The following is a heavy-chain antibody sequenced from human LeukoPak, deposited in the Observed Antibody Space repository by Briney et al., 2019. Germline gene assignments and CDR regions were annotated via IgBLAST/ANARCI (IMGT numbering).Heavy chain of an antibody. V-gene: IGHV4-59*11. Sequence: PSETLSLTCSVSGDSMNGHFWSWIRQSPGKGLEWIGNVHYSLPSNFSPSLKSRVTISMDTSRSQFSLKLGTMTAADTAVYYCACYNFVGRTFDCWGQGTLVTVSS. CDR1: GDSMNGHF. J-gene: IGHJ4*02. D-gene: IGHD5-24*01. CDR3: ACYNFVGRTFDC. CDR2: VHYSLPS.